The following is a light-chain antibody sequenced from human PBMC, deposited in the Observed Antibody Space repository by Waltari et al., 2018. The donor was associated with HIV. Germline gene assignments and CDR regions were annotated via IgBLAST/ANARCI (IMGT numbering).Light chain of an antibody. CDR3: QQYNNWPPT. CDR1: QSITVN. Sequence: EIVMPQSPATLSVSPGQRVTLSCRASQSITVNLAWDQQKPGQALRLLIHGASARATGVPARFSGSGAGTEFTLTISDLQAEDFAIYCCQQYNNWPPTFGHGTKVEI. CDR2: GAS. J-gene: IGKJ1*01. V-gene: IGKV3-15*01.